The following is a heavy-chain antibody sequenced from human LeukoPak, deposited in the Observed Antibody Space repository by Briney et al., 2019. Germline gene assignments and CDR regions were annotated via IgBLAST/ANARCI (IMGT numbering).Heavy chain of an antibody. J-gene: IGHJ4*02. CDR2: ISSSSSYI. V-gene: IGHV3-21*01. D-gene: IGHD3-10*01. Sequence: GGSLRLSCAASGFTFDDYGLSWVRQAPGKGLEWVSSISSSSSYIYYADSVKGRSTISRDNAKNSLYLQMNSLRVEDTAVYYCARDRVSGSGSIDYWGQGTLVTVSS. CDR3: ARDRVSGSGSIDY. CDR1: GFTFDDYG.